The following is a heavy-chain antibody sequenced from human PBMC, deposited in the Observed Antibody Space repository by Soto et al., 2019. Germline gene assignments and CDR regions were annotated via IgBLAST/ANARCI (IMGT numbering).Heavy chain of an antibody. D-gene: IGHD4-4*01. J-gene: IGHJ4*02. CDR2: ISYDGSNK. Sequence: PGGSLRLSCAASGFTFSSYAMHWVRQAPGKGLEWVAVISYDGSNKYYADSVKGRFTISRDNSKNTLYLQMNSLRAEDTAVYYCARVAYTNYEGYYWGQGTLVTVSS. CDR3: ARVAYTNYEGYY. V-gene: IGHV3-30-3*01. CDR1: GFTFSSYA.